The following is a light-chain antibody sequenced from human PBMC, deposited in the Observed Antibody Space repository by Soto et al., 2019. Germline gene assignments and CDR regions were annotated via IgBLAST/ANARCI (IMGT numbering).Light chain of an antibody. Sequence: DIQMTQCPSSLSASIGDSFTITCRASQTIIGYLNWYQQKPGKAPKLLIYAASSLQSGVPSRFSGSGSGTDFTLTISSLQPEDFATYFCQQGSSFPLTFGGGTKVDIK. V-gene: IGKV1-39*01. J-gene: IGKJ4*01. CDR1: QTIIGY. CDR2: AAS. CDR3: QQGSSFPLT.